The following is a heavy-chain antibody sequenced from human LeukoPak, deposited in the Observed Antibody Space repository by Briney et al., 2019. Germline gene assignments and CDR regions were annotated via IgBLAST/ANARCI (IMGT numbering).Heavy chain of an antibody. J-gene: IGHJ4*02. Sequence: SETLSLTCTVSGGSIGYYSWSWIRQPAGKGLEWIGYIYYSGSTKYNPSLKSRVTISVDTSKNQFSLKLSSVTAADTAVYYCARQTGAAASYYFDYWGQGTLVTVSS. CDR3: ARQTGAAASYYFDY. V-gene: IGHV4-59*08. CDR2: IYYSGST. D-gene: IGHD6-13*01. CDR1: GGSIGYYS.